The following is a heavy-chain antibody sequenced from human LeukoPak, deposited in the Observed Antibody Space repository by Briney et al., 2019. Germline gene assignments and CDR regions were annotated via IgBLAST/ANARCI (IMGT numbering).Heavy chain of an antibody. CDR3: ARDKDWAFDY. D-gene: IGHD3/OR15-3a*01. V-gene: IGHV3-30*03. CDR1: GFTFSSYG. J-gene: IGHJ4*02. CDR2: ISYDGSNK. Sequence: GRSLRLSCAASGFTFSSYGMHWVRQAPGKGLEWVAVISYDGSNKYYADSVKGRFTISRDNAKNSLYLQMNSLRGEDTAVYYCARDKDWAFDYWGQGTLVTVSS.